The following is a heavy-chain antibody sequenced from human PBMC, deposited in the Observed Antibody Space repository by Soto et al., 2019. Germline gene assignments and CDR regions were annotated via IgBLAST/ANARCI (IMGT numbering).Heavy chain of an antibody. D-gene: IGHD2-15*01. CDR2: IYYSGST. J-gene: IGHJ4*02. Sequence: SETLSLTCTVSGGSTSSSSYYWGWIRQPPGKGLEWIGSIYYSGSTYYNPSLKCPVTISVDTSKNQFSLKLSYVTAADTAVYYCARHESRRCSLGGFDYWGQGTLVTVSS. CDR1: GGSTSSSSYY. CDR3: ARHESRRCSLGGFDY. V-gene: IGHV4-39*01.